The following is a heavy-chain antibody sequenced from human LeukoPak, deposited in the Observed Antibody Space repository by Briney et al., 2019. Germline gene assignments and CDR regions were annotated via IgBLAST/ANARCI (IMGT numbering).Heavy chain of an antibody. CDR2: INPNSGGT. J-gene: IGHJ6*03. CDR1: GYTFTSYY. D-gene: IGHD4-11*01. CDR3: ARGRVSSSTWYSTYYYFFYMDF. V-gene: IGHV1-2*02. Sequence: GASVKVSCKASGYTFTSYYMHWVRQAPGQGLEWMGWINPNSGGTNYAQKFQGRVTMTRDTSISTAYMELSRLRSDDTAVYYCARGRVSSSTWYSTYYYFFYMDFWGKGTTVTVSS.